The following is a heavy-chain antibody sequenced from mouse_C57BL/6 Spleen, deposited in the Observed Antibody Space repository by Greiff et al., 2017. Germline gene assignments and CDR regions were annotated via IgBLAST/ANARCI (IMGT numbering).Heavy chain of an antibody. V-gene: IGHV1-54*01. Sequence: VQLQESGAELVRPGTSVKVSCKASGYAFTNYLIEWVKQRPGQGLEWIGVINPGSGGTNYNEKFKGKATLTADKSSSTAYMQLSSLTSEDSAVYFCARFRDYGSSRYYFDYWGQGTTLTVSS. J-gene: IGHJ2*01. CDR1: GYAFTNYL. D-gene: IGHD1-1*01. CDR2: INPGSGGT. CDR3: ARFRDYGSSRYYFDY.